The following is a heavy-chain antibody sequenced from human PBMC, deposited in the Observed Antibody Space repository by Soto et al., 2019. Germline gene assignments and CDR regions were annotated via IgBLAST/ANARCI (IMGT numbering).Heavy chain of an antibody. Sequence: QVQLVESGGGVVQPGRSLRLSCAASGFTFSSYGMHWVRQAPGKGLEWVAVIWYDGSNKYYADSVKGRFTISRDNSKNTLYLQMNSLRAEDTAVYYCARALRADNYYYYYGMDVWGQGTTVTVSS. D-gene: IGHD3-9*01. V-gene: IGHV3-33*01. CDR3: ARALRADNYYYYYGMDV. J-gene: IGHJ6*02. CDR1: GFTFSSYG. CDR2: IWYDGSNK.